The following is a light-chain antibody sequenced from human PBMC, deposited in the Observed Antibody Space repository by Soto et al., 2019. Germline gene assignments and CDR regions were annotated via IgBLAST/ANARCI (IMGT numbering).Light chain of an antibody. Sequence: ETVMTQSPATLSVSPGERATLSCRASQSVNSNLAWYQQESGQPPRLLVFGASTRATGVPARFSGSGSGTEFTLTISSLQSEDFAVYFCQQYASWPLTFGGGTKVEI. J-gene: IGKJ4*01. CDR2: GAS. CDR3: QQYASWPLT. V-gene: IGKV3-15*01. CDR1: QSVNSN.